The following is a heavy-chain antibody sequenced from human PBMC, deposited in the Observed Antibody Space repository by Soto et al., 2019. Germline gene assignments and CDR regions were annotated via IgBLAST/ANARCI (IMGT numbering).Heavy chain of an antibody. J-gene: IGHJ6*02. CDR2: INHSGST. D-gene: IGHD3-22*01. CDR3: ARLDYDSSGYYGMDV. Sequence: VQLQQWGAGLLKPSETLSLTCAVYGGSFSGYYWSWIRQPPGKGLEWIGEINHSGSTNYNPSLKSRVTISLDTSKNQFSLKLGSVTAADTAVYYCARLDYDSSGYYGMDVWGQGTTVTVSS. CDR1: GGSFSGYY. V-gene: IGHV4-34*01.